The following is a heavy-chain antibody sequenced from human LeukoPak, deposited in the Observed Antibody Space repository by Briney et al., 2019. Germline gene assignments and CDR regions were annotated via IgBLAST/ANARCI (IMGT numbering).Heavy chain of an antibody. V-gene: IGHV4-34*01. CDR3: ARGRGYDILTGNDY. Sequence: SETLSLTCAVYGGSFSGYYWSWIRQPPGKGLEWIGEINHSGSTNYNPSLKSRVTISGDTSKNQFSLKLSSVTAADTAVYYCARGRGYDILTGNDYWGQGTLVTVSS. D-gene: IGHD3-9*01. CDR2: INHSGST. CDR1: GGSFSGYY. J-gene: IGHJ4*02.